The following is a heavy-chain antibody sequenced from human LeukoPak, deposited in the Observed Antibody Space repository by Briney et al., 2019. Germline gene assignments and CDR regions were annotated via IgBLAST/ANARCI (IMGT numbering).Heavy chain of an antibody. CDR3: ARRAEGLQTHHHXFDX. V-gene: IGHV1-24*01. CDR1: GYTLTELS. CDR2: FDPEDGET. Sequence: GASVKVSCKVSGYTLTELSMHWVRQAPGKGLEWMGGFDPEDGETIYAQKFQGRVTMTEDTSTDTAYMELSSLRSEDTAVYYCARRAEGLQTHHHXFDXWGXXXMXTVPS. J-gene: IGHJ3*02. D-gene: IGHD5-24*01.